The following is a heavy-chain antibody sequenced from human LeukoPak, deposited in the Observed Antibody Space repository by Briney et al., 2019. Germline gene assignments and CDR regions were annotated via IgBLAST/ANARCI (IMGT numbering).Heavy chain of an antibody. CDR3: TSVGFGPYYFDN. V-gene: IGHV3-15*01. D-gene: IGHD3-10*01. CDR2: IKSKTDGGTT. CDR1: EFPFSKAW. Sequence: GGSLRLSCAVSEFPFSKAWMSWVRQAPGKGLEWVGRIKSKTDGGTTDYAAPVKGRFTISRDDSKNTVYLHMNSLKTEDTAVYYCTSVGFGPYYFDNWGQGTLVTVSS. J-gene: IGHJ4*02.